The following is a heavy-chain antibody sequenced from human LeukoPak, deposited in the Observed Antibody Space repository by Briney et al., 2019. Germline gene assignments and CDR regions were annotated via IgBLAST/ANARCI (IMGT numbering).Heavy chain of an antibody. CDR3: AKEREGYSSSWYGD. J-gene: IGHJ4*02. CDR1: GFTFSSYA. V-gene: IGHV3-23*01. Sequence: GGSLRLSCAASGFTFSSYAMSWVRQAPGKGLEWVSAISGSGGSTYYADSVKGRFTISRDNCKNTLYLQMNSLRAEDTAVYYCAKEREGYSSSWYGDWGQGTLVTVSS. D-gene: IGHD6-13*01. CDR2: ISGSGGST.